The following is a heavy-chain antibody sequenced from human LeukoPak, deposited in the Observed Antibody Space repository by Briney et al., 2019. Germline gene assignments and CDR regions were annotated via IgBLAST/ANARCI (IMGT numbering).Heavy chain of an antibody. Sequence: SETLSLTCTVSGGSISSSSYYWGWLRQPPGKGLEWIGSIYYSGSTYYNPSLKSRVTITVDTSKNQFSLKLSSVTAADTAVYYCAAWVYYYGSGRGYWGQGTLVTVSS. CDR2: IYYSGST. V-gene: IGHV4-39*07. CDR1: GGSISSSSYY. CDR3: AAWVYYYGSGRGY. D-gene: IGHD3-10*01. J-gene: IGHJ4*02.